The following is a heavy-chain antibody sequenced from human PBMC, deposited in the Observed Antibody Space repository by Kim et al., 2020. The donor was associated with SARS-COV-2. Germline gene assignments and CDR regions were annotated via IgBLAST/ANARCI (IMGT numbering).Heavy chain of an antibody. Sequence: GGSLRLSCAASGFTFQTYGMHWVRQAPGKGLEWMAIVSYDGSGKYYADSVKGRFTISRDNSKNRLYLQMNSLRREDTAVYYCARGMHDYGDYVGWFDPWGQGTLVTVSS. CDR3: ARGMHDYGDYVGWFDP. CDR2: VSYDGSGK. CDR1: GFTFQTYG. J-gene: IGHJ5*02. V-gene: IGHV3-30*03. D-gene: IGHD4-17*01.